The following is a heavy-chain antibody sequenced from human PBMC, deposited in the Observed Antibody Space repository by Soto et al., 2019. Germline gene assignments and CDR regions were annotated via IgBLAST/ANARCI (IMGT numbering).Heavy chain of an antibody. CDR3: AREGIAESGPNYYDF. V-gene: IGHV3-30-3*01. D-gene: IGHD6-13*01. Sequence: QVQLVESGGGVVQPGRSLTIFCTASGFTFKHNAMHWIRQAPGKGLEWVVDISYDGSTKNYADSVKGRFTISRDNSKNTLSLQMSALKGEDTAIYYCAREGIAESGPNYYDFWGQGTLVAVSS. J-gene: IGHJ4*02. CDR2: ISYDGSTK. CDR1: GFTFKHNA.